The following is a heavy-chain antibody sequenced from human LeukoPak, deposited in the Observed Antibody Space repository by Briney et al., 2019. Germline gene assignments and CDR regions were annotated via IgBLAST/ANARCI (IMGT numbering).Heavy chain of an antibody. V-gene: IGHV4-30-2*01. Sequence: PSETLSLTCAVSGGSISSGGYSWSWIRQPPGKGLEWIGYICHSGSTYYNPSLKSRVTISVDRSKNQFSLKLSSVTAADTAVYYCARLRSGYFDLWGRGTLVTVSS. D-gene: IGHD3-3*01. CDR2: ICHSGST. J-gene: IGHJ2*01. CDR1: GGSISSGGYS. CDR3: ARLRSGYFDL.